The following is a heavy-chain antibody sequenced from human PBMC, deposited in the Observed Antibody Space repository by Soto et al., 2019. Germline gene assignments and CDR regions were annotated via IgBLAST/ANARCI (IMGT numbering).Heavy chain of an antibody. V-gene: IGHV1-2*02. CDR1: GYTFTGYY. D-gene: IGHD6-19*01. J-gene: IGHJ4*02. CDR3: AIVDVTGTAGIDF. Sequence: ASVKVSCTSSGYTFTGYYMHWVRQAPGQGLEWMGWINPNSCGTNYAQKFQGRVSMTRDTSISTVYMELSRLTSDDTAVYYCAIVDVTGTAGIDFWGQGDQVTVS. CDR2: INPNSCGT.